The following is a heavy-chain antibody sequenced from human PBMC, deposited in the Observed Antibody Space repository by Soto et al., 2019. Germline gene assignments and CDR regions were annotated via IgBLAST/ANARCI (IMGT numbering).Heavy chain of an antibody. CDR2: ISSSSSYI. CDR1: GFTFSSYS. Sequence: EVQLVESGGGLVKPGGSLRLSCAASGFTFSSYSMNWVRQAPGKGLEWVSSISSSSSYIYYADSVKGRFTISRDNAKNSLYLQMNSLRAEDTAVYYCARVGLLGYCSGGSCYGGDDYWGQGTLVTVSS. V-gene: IGHV3-21*01. J-gene: IGHJ4*02. CDR3: ARVGLLGYCSGGSCYGGDDY. D-gene: IGHD2-15*01.